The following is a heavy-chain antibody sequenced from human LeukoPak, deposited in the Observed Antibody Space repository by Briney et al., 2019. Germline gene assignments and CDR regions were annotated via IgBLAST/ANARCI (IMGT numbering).Heavy chain of an antibody. CDR2: IRIDGSDT. J-gene: IGHJ5*02. CDR3: ARDRGEGTPLDP. Sequence: GGSLRLSCEASGFTVSTHWMHWVRQAPGKGLVWVSRIRIDGSDTDYADSVRGRFTTSRDNAKNVVYLQMDSLRVEDTAIYYCARDRGEGTPLDPWGQGTLVTVSS. CDR1: GFTVSTHW. V-gene: IGHV3-74*01.